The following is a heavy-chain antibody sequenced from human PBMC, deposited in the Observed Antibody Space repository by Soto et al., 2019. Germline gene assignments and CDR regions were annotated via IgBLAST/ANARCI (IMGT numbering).Heavy chain of an antibody. V-gene: IGHV1-69*06. CDR1: GYTFSSYA. CDR3: AREELPRLDAFDI. Sequence: SVKVSCKASGYTFSSYAISWVRQAPGQGLGWMGGIIPIFGTANYAQKFQGRVTITADKSTSTAYMELSSLRSEDTAVYYCAREELPRLDAFDIWGQGTMVTVSS. J-gene: IGHJ3*02. CDR2: IIPIFGTA. D-gene: IGHD1-26*01.